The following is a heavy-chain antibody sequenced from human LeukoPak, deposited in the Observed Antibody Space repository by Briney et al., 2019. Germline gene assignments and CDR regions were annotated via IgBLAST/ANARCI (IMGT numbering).Heavy chain of an antibody. CDR2: MNPNSGNT. V-gene: IGHV1-8*01. CDR3: ARGRLGGWDYSDFDY. J-gene: IGHJ4*02. CDR1: GYTFTSYD. D-gene: IGHD4-11*01. Sequence: ASVKVSCKASGYTFTSYDINWVRQATGQGLEWMGWMNPNSGNTGYAQKFQGRVTMTRNTSISTAYMEVSRLTSDDTAVYYCARGRLGGWDYSDFDYWGQGTLVTVSS.